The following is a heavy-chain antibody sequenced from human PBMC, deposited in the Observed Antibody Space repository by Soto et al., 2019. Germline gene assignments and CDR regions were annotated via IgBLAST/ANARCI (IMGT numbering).Heavy chain of an antibody. Sequence: QLQLQESGPGLVKPSETLSLTCTVSGGSISSSSYYWGWIRQPPGKGLEWIGSIYYSGSTYYNPSLKSRVTISVDTSKNQFSLKLSSVTAADTAVYYCARTGRDSSSSFDYWGQGTLVTVSS. CDR1: GGSISSSSYY. V-gene: IGHV4-39*01. CDR3: ARTGRDSSSSFDY. CDR2: IYYSGST. D-gene: IGHD6-6*01. J-gene: IGHJ4*02.